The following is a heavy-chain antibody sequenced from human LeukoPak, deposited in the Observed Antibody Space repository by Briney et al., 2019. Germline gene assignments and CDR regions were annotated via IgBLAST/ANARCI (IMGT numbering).Heavy chain of an antibody. V-gene: IGHV7-4-1*02. D-gene: IGHD3-9*01. Sequence: ASVKVSCKASGYTFTSYAMNWVRQAPGQGLEWMGWINTNTGNPTYAQGFTGRFVFSLDTSVSTAYLQISSLKAEDTAVYYCARDLRNYDKNWFDPWGQGTLVTVSS. CDR3: ARDLRNYDKNWFDP. J-gene: IGHJ5*02. CDR2: INTNTGNP. CDR1: GYTFTSYA.